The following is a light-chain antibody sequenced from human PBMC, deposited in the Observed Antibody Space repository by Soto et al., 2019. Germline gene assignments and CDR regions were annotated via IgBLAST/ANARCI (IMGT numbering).Light chain of an antibody. CDR2: DAS. CDR1: QGISSA. CDR3: QQFNSYPS. Sequence: AIQLTQSPSSLSASVGDRVTITCRASQGISSALAWYQQKPGKAPKLLIYDASSSESGVPSRFSGSGSGTDFTLTISSLQHEDFATYYCQQFNSYPSFGQGTRLEIK. V-gene: IGKV1-13*02. J-gene: IGKJ5*01.